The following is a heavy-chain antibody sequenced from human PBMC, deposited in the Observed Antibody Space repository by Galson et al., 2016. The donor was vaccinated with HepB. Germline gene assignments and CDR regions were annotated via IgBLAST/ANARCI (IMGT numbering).Heavy chain of an antibody. J-gene: IGHJ4*02. CDR2: IKEDGSEK. Sequence: SLRLSCAASGFTFSSYWMSWVRQAPGRGLEWVANIKEDGSEKYYVDSVKGRFTISRDNAKNSLYLQMNNLRAEDTAVYYCEDIPRRGPFDYWGQGTQVTVSS. V-gene: IGHV3-7*03. D-gene: IGHD2-15*01. CDR1: GFTFSSYW. CDR3: EDIPRRGPFDY.